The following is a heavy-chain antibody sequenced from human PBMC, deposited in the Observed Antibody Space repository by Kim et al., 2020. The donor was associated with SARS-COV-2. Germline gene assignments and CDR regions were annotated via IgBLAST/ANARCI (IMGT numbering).Heavy chain of an antibody. V-gene: IGHV4-34*01. D-gene: IGHD4-4*01. Sequence: SETLSLTCAVYGGSFSGYYWSWIRQPPGKGLEWIGEINHSGSTNYNPSLKSRVTISVDTSKNQFSLKLSSVTAADTAVYYCARGRGANDYSNFLGMDVWGQGTTVTVSS. CDR1: GGSFSGYY. J-gene: IGHJ6*02. CDR3: ARGRGANDYSNFLGMDV. CDR2: INHSGST.